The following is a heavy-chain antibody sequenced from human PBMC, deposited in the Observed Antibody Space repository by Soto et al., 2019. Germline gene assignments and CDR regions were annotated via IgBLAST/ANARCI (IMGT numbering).Heavy chain of an antibody. CDR3: ARGDGDNYDGHGYLARH. CDR1: GFTFSNFP. D-gene: IGHD3-22*01. V-gene: IGHV3-74*01. CDR2: INIDGIT. Sequence: GGSLRLSCAASGFTFSNFPMYWVRQAPGRGLVWVSRINIDGITSYADSVKGRFTISRDNAKNTLYLQMNTLGAGDTAVYYCARGDGDNYDGHGYLARHWGQGTLVTVSS. J-gene: IGHJ4*02.